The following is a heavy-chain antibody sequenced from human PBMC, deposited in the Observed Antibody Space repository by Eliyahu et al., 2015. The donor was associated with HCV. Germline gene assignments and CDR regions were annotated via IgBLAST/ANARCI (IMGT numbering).Heavy chain of an antibody. J-gene: IGHJ1*01. CDR2: LYWDDDS. V-gene: IGHV2-5*02. Sequence: QITLKESGPALVKPRQTLTLTCTFXGFSLTTXXXXXGWXRQPPGKALEWLALLYWDDDSAYSPLLKSRLFLTKDTSKNRVVLTLTDVGPMDTATYYCARQVGDDYNLQRSSRGPSEYFQDWGQGTLVTVSS. CDR1: GFSLTTXXXX. D-gene: IGHD5-24*01. CDR3: ARQVGDDYNLQRSSRGPSEYFQD.